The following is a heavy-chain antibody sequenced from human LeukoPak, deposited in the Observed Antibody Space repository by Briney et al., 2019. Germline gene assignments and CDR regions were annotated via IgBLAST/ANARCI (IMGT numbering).Heavy chain of an antibody. CDR3: ASRNYYDAFDI. V-gene: IGHV4-39*07. Sequence: SETLSLTCTVSGGSIGSSRYSWGWIRHTPGKGLEWIGSIFYTGSTYYNPSLKSRIPISQHTSKSQFSLKLRSVTAADTAVYYCASRNYYDAFDIWGKGTMVTVSS. J-gene: IGHJ3*02. D-gene: IGHD3-10*01. CDR1: GGSIGSSRYS. CDR2: IFYTGST.